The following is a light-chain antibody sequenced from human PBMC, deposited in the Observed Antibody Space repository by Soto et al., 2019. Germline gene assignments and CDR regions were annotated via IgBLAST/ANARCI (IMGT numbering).Light chain of an antibody. CDR1: SSDVNDYKF. CDR3: SSYTSSTTWV. Sequence: QSALTQPASVSGSPGQWITISCTGSSSDVNDYKFVSWYQQHPGKAPKLMIYEVSNRPSGVSNRFSGSKSGNTASLTISGLQAEDEADYYCSSYTSSTTWVFGGGTKVTVL. V-gene: IGLV2-14*01. J-gene: IGLJ3*02. CDR2: EVS.